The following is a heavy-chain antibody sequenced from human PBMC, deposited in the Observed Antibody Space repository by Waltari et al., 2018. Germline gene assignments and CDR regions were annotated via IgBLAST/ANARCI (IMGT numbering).Heavy chain of an antibody. CDR2: IYGGSRR. CDR1: GFTVSSNY. V-gene: IGHV3-53*01. J-gene: IGHJ4*02. CDR3: AREIRGYNQLDY. Sequence: EVQLVESGGGLIQPGGSRKLSCAASGFTVSSNYMSLVRQAPGKGVDLVSVIYGGSRRYYAEAEKGRFTNSRDNSKNTLYRRMNSLGAEDTAVYCCAREIRGYNQLDYWGQGTLVTVSS. D-gene: IGHD5-18*01.